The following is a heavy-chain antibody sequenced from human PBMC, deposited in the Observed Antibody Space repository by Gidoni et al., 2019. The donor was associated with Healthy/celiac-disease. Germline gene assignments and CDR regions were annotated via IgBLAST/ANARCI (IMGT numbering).Heavy chain of an antibody. V-gene: IGHV3-30*03. Sequence: HWVRQAPGKGLEWVAVISYDGSNKYYADSVKGRFTISRDNSKNTLYLQMNSLRAEDTAVYYCARNSVFDYWGQGTLVTVSS. D-gene: IGHD6-13*01. CDR3: ARNSVFDY. CDR2: ISYDGSNK. J-gene: IGHJ4*02.